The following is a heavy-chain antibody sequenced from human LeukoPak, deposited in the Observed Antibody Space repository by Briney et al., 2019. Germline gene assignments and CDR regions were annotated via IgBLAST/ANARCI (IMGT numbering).Heavy chain of an antibody. D-gene: IGHD2-2*01. V-gene: IGHV4-4*07. CDR3: ARGIYCSSTTCYYYYYYMDV. Sequence: KPSETLSLTCTVSGGSISAYYWSSIRQPAGKGLEWIGRIYTSGSTNYNPSLKSRVTMSLDTSKNQFSLKLSSVTAADTAVYYCARGIYCSSTTCYYYYYYMDVWGKGTTVTVSS. CDR2: IYTSGST. CDR1: GGSISAYY. J-gene: IGHJ6*03.